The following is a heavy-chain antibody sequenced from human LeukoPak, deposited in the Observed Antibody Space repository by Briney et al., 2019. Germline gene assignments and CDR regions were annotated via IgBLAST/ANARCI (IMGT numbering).Heavy chain of an antibody. CDR2: IYYSGST. D-gene: IGHD1-26*01. Sequence: SETLSLTCTVSGGSISSYYWSWIRQPPGKRLEWIGYIYYSGSTDYNPSLKSRVTISKDTSKNQFSLELRSVSAADTAVYYCARAGGVVGATTWNHWGQGTLVTVSS. CDR3: ARAGGVVGATTWNH. J-gene: IGHJ4*02. V-gene: IGHV4-59*01. CDR1: GGSISSYY.